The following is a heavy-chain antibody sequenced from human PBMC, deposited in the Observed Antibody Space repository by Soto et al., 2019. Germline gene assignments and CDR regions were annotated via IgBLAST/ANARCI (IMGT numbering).Heavy chain of an antibody. CDR3: AKWFGELFDGFDV. CDR1: GFSFSDFG. Sequence: QVQLVESGGGVVQPGRSLRLSCAGSGFSFSDFGMHWVRQAPGKGLEWVAVISYDGSNKNFADSVKGRFAISRDTSKNMMYLQMNSLRREDTAVYYCAKWFGELFDGFDVWGQGTVVTVSS. D-gene: IGHD3-10*01. J-gene: IGHJ3*01. CDR2: ISYDGSNK. V-gene: IGHV3-30*18.